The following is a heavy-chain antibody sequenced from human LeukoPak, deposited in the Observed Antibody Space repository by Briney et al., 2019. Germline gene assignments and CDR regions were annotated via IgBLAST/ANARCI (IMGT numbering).Heavy chain of an antibody. V-gene: IGHV4-4*02. CDR3: ARDLITMIRGVSTGGWLDP. D-gene: IGHD3-10*01. J-gene: IGHJ5*02. Sequence: PSETLSLTCGVSGGSISSNNWWSWVRQPPGRGLEWIGEIYHSGSTNYNPSLKSRVTMSVDNSKNQFSLNLSSVTAADTAVYYCARDLITMIRGVSTGGWLDPWGQGTLVTVSS. CDR1: GGSISSNNW. CDR2: IYHSGST.